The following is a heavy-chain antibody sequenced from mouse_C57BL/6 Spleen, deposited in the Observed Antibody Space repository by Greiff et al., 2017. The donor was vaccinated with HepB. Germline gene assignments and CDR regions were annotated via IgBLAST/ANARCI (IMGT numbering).Heavy chain of an antibody. Sequence: QVQLQQPGAELVRPGSSVKLSCKASGYTFTSYWMHWVKQRPIQGLEWIGNIDPSDSETHYNQKFKDKATLTVDKSSSTAYMQLSSLTSEDSAVYYCARGSDGYPTVDYWGQGTTLTVSS. CDR2: IDPSDSET. CDR1: GYTFTSYW. V-gene: IGHV1-52*01. D-gene: IGHD2-3*01. J-gene: IGHJ2*01. CDR3: ARGSDGYPTVDY.